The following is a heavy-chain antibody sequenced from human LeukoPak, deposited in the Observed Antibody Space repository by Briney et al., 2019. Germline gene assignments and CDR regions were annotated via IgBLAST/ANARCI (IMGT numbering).Heavy chain of an antibody. J-gene: IGHJ4*02. Sequence: ASVKVSCKTSGYTFTNYAMHWVRQTPGQTIQWLAWINPANGYTRYSQHFQDRVTVSSDTSADTAYMELSSLRSEDKAIYYCAIRDGHTDHWGQGTLVTVSS. D-gene: IGHD5-24*01. CDR3: AIRDGHTDH. CDR2: INPANGYT. CDR1: GYTFTNYA. V-gene: IGHV1-3*03.